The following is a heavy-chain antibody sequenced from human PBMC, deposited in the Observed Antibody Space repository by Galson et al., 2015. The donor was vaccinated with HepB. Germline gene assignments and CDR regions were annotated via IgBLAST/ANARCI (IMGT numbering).Heavy chain of an antibody. Sequence: SLRLSCAASGFTFSDYYMSWIRQAPGKGLEWVGFIRSKAYGGTTEYAASVKGRFTISRDDSKSIAYLQMNSLKTEDTAVYYCTRGGHGDDWGQGTLVTVSS. V-gene: IGHV3-49*03. D-gene: IGHD3-16*01. CDR1: GFTFSDYY. J-gene: IGHJ4*02. CDR3: TRGGHGDD. CDR2: IRSKAYGGTT.